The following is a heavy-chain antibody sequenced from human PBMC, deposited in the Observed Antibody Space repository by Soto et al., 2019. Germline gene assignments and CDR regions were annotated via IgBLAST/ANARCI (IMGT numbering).Heavy chain of an antibody. CDR3: ARSGYDYDYYYGMDV. CDR1: GGTFSSYA. D-gene: IGHD5-12*01. Sequence: GASVKVSCKASGGTFSSYAISWVRQAPGQGLEWMGGIIPIFGTANYAQKFQDRVTITADKSTSTAYMELSSLRSEDTAVYYCARSGYDYDYYYGMDVWGQGTTVTVSS. J-gene: IGHJ6*02. CDR2: IIPIFGTA. V-gene: IGHV1-69*06.